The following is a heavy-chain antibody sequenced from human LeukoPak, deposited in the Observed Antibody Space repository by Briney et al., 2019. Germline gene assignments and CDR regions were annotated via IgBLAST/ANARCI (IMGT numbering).Heavy chain of an antibody. CDR3: AKSQSYSSSWYVVTAIQGVLSLDY. Sequence: GGSLRLSCAASGFTFSSYAMSWVRQAPGKGLEWVSAISGSGGSTYYADSVKGRFTISRDNSKNTLYLQMNSLRAEDTAVYYCAKSQSYSSSWYVVTAIQGVLSLDYWGQGTLVTVSS. J-gene: IGHJ4*02. V-gene: IGHV3-23*01. CDR1: GFTFSSYA. D-gene: IGHD6-13*01. CDR2: ISGSGGST.